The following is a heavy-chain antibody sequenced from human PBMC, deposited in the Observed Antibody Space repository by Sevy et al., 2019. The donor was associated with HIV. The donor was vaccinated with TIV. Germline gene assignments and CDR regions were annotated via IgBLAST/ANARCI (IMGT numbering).Heavy chain of an antibody. V-gene: IGHV5-51*01. CDR1: GYVFVTHW. CDR3: ARLDTYSTGWSPRYYFDY. D-gene: IGHD6-19*01. Sequence: GESLKISCKGSGYVFVTHWIGWVRQMPGKGLEWMGIMSPSDSNPRYSPSFRGHVTMSVDNSLNTAYLQWHSLEAPDTAIYYCARLDTYSTGWSPRYYFDYWGQGTLVTVSS. J-gene: IGHJ4*02. CDR2: MSPSDSNP.